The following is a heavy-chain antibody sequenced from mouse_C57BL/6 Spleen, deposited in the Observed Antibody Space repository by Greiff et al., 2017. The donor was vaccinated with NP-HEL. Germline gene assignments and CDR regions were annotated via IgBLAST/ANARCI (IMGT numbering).Heavy chain of an antibody. J-gene: IGHJ4*01. CDR1: GFTFSSYA. Sequence: EVQVVESGGGLVKPGGSLKLSCAASGFTFSSYAMSWVRQTPEKRLEWVATISDGGSYTYYPDNVKGRFTISRDNAKNNLYLQMSHLKSEDTAMYYCARDGVNYGYAMDYWGQGTSVTVSS. CDR2: ISDGGSYT. CDR3: ARDGVNYGYAMDY. D-gene: IGHD1-1*01. V-gene: IGHV5-4*01.